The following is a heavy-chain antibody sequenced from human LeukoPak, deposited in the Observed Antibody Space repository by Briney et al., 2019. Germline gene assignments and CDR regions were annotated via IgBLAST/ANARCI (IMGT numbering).Heavy chain of an antibody. J-gene: IGHJ6*04. V-gene: IGHV3-23*01. Sequence: SGGSLRLSCAASGFTFSSFALSWVRQAPGKGLEWVSAISGSGDNTFYADSVRGRFTISRDNAKNSLYLQMNSLRAEDTAVYYCASVSQAGWDVWGKGTTVTVSS. CDR1: GFTFSSFA. D-gene: IGHD6-19*01. CDR3: ASVSQAGWDV. CDR2: ISGSGDNT.